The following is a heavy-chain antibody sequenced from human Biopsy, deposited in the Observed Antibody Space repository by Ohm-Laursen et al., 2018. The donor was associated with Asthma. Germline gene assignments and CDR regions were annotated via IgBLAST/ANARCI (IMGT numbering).Heavy chain of an antibody. CDR1: GGSVSSGSYY. Sequence: SETLSLTCTVSGGSVSSGSYYWSWIRQPPGKGLAWVSYISYSGSTDYNPSLKSRLTISMDTSKNQFSLKLSSVTAADTAVYYCARVPTTLRYFDLWGLGTLVTVSS. CDR3: ARVPTTLRYFDL. CDR2: ISYSGST. J-gene: IGHJ2*01. D-gene: IGHD2-15*01. V-gene: IGHV4-61*01.